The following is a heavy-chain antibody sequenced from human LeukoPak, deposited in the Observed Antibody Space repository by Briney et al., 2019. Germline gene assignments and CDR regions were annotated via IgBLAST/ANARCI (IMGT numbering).Heavy chain of an antibody. CDR3: ASQLDPYYYYYGMDV. Sequence: PGGSLRLSCAASGFTVSNNYMSCVRQAPGKGREGVSVIYSGGSTYYADSVKGRFTISRDNFKNTLYLQMNSLRAEDTAVYYCASQLDPYYYYYGMDVWGQGTTVTVSS. D-gene: IGHD1-1*01. CDR2: IYSGGST. CDR1: GFTVSNNY. V-gene: IGHV3-53*01. J-gene: IGHJ6*02.